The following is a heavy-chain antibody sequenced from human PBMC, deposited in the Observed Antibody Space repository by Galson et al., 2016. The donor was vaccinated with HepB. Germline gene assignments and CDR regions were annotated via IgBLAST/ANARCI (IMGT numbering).Heavy chain of an antibody. D-gene: IGHD3-10*01. Sequence: LRLYCAASGFTFSSYWMTWVRQAPGKGLEWVANIKEDGSEEYYVDSVKGRFTISRDNAKNSLFLQMNSLRVEDTAVYYCARGFGASDIWGQGTMVTVSS. J-gene: IGHJ3*02. CDR3: ARGFGASDI. CDR1: GFTFSSYW. CDR2: IKEDGSEE. V-gene: IGHV3-7*01.